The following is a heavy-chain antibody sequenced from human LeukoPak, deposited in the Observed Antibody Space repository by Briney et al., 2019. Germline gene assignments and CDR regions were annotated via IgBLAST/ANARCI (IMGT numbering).Heavy chain of an antibody. D-gene: IGHD3-22*01. CDR3: ATSRDYYDNSGYYPYYFDY. V-gene: IGHV3-66*01. CDR1: GFTVSSNY. J-gene: IGHJ4*02. Sequence: GGSLRLSCAASGFTVSSNYMSWVRQAPGKGLEWVSIIYSGGSTYYADSVRGRFTISRDNSKNTLYLLMNSLRAEDTAVYYCATSRDYYDNSGYYPYYFDYRGQGTLVTVSS. CDR2: IYSGGST.